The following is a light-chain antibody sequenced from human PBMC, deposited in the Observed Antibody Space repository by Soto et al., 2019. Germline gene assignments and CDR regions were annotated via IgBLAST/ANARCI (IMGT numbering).Light chain of an antibody. CDR3: ASYTTTNILL. V-gene: IGLV2-14*01. CDR2: DVT. J-gene: IGLJ1*01. CDR1: TTDIHDFNS. Sequence: QSVLTQPASVSGSPGQSITLSCSGPTTDIHDFNSISWYQHHPGKAPKLIAYDVTRRPSGVSRRFSGSKSGLTASLTISGLQAEDEADYFCASYTTTNILLFGTATKVTVL.